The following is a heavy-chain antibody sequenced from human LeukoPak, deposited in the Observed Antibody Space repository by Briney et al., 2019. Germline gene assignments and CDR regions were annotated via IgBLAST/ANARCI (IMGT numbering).Heavy chain of an antibody. Sequence: QTGGSLRLSCAASGFTFDDNAMHWVRQAPGKGLKWVSGISWNSGSIAYADSVRGRFTISRDNAKNSLYLQMSSLRAEDTAFYYCVKDSYGGDSPYWGQGTLVTVSS. D-gene: IGHD4-23*01. CDR3: VKDSYGGDSPY. V-gene: IGHV3-9*01. J-gene: IGHJ4*02. CDR2: ISWNSGSI. CDR1: GFTFDDNA.